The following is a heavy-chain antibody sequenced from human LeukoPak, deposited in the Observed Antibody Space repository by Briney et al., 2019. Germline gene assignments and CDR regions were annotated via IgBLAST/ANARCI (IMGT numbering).Heavy chain of an antibody. J-gene: IGHJ4*02. CDR3: AKLQYFDFWSAPGN. Sequence: GGSLRLSCAASGFTVSSNYMTWVRQAPGKGLEWVSTINGRADSTYYADSVKGRFTISRDNSKNTLYLQVSSLRAGDTAVYYCAKLQYFDFWSAPGNWGQGTLVIVSS. CDR2: INGRADST. CDR1: GFTVSSNY. D-gene: IGHD3-3*01. V-gene: IGHV3-23*01.